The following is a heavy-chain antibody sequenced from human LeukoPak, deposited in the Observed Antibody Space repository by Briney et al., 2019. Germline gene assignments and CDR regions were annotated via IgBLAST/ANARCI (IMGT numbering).Heavy chain of an antibody. Sequence: PSQTLSLTCTVSGGSISSGDDYWSWIRQPPGKGLEWIGYIYYSGSTYYNPSLKSRVTISVDTSKNQFSLKLSSVTAADTAVYYCARDHYCSSTSCPDYYYYYYMDVWGKGTTVTVSS. D-gene: IGHD2-2*01. CDR3: ARDHYCSSTSCPDYYYYYYMDV. CDR1: GGSISSGDDY. V-gene: IGHV4-30-4*08. J-gene: IGHJ6*03. CDR2: IYYSGST.